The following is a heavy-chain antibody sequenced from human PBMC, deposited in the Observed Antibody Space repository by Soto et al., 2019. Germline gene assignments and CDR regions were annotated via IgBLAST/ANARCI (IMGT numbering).Heavy chain of an antibody. Sequence: QLQLQESGPRLVKPSETLSLTCSVSGGSISSSSYSWGWIRQPPGKGLEWIGTIYYSGSTHYNPSLAGRVAISAATPNHRLSLGLSSVTAAVTAVYYCGRQPGHCGSTTCFGYYSVDVWGQGTTVTVS. V-gene: IGHV4-39*01. CDR1: GGSISSSSYS. J-gene: IGHJ6*02. CDR2: IYYSGST. CDR3: GRQPGHCGSTTCFGYYSVDV. D-gene: IGHD2-2*01.